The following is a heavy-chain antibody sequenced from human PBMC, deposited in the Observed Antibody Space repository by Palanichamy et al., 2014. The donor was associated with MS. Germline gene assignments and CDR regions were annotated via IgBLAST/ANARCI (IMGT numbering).Heavy chain of an antibody. CDR3: ARHSGYSYAYKKGYFDY. J-gene: IGHJ4*02. CDR2: IYYSGST. CDR1: GGSISSSSYY. Sequence: QLQLQESGPGLVKPSETLSLTCTVSGGSISSSSYYWGWIRQPPGKGLEWIGSIYYSGSTYYNPSLKSRVTISVDTSKNQFSLKLSSVTAADTAVYYCARHSGYSYAYKKGYFDYWGQGTLVTVSS. D-gene: IGHD5-18*01. V-gene: IGHV4-39*01.